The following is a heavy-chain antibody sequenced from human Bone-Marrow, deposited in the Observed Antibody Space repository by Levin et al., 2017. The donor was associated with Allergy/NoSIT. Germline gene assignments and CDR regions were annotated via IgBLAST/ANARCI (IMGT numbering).Heavy chain of an antibody. CDR1: GYTFTGYY. Sequence: GESLKISCKASGYTFTGYYMHWVRQTPGQGLEWMGWFYPSSGGTKNTQNFQGRVTMTWDTSISTAYMELTSLRSDDTAVYYCSSNNAGSSSDAWGQGTLVTVSS. CDR2: FYPSSGGT. CDR3: SSNNAGSSSDA. D-gene: IGHD6-6*01. V-gene: IGHV1-2*02. J-gene: IGHJ5*02.